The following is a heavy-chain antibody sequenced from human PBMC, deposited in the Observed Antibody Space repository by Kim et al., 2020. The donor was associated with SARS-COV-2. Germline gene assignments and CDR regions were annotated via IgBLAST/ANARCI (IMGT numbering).Heavy chain of an antibody. J-gene: IGHJ6*02. CDR3: ARVLRYFDWLLSGCVPDGIDV. Sequence: SETLSLTCTASGGSISSYYWSWIRQPPGKGLEWIGYIYYSGSTNYNPSLKSRGTISVDTSKNQSSLKLSSVIAADTAVYYCARVLRYFDWLLSGCVPDGIDVWGQGATVTVSS. CDR1: GGSISSYY. CDR2: IYYSGST. D-gene: IGHD3-9*01. V-gene: IGHV4-59*01.